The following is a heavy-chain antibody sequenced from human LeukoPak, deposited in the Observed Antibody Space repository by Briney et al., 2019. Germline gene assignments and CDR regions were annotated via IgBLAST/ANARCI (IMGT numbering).Heavy chain of an antibody. CDR2: ISSSGSTI. D-gene: IGHD3-10*02. CDR1: GFTFSSYE. V-gene: IGHV3-48*03. Sequence: GGSLGLSCAASGFTFSSYEMNWVRQAPGKGLEWVSYISSSGSTIYYADSVKGRFTISRDNAKNSPYLQMNSLRAEDTAVYYCAELGITMIGGVWGKGTTVTISS. J-gene: IGHJ6*04. CDR3: AELGITMIGGV.